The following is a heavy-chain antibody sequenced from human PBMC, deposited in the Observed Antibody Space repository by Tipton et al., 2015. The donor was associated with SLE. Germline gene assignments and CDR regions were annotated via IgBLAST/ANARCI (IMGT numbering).Heavy chain of an antibody. CDR3: ARSLLSGYDSYGMDV. CDR1: GFTFSNYE. D-gene: IGHD5-12*01. CDR2: ISYDGSNK. V-gene: IGHV3-30*04. Sequence: SLRLSCAASGFTFSNYEMNWVRQVPGKGLEWVAVISYDGSNKYYADSVKGRFTMSRDNSKNTLHLQMNSLRAEDTAVYYCARSLLSGYDSYGMDVWGQGTTVTVSS. J-gene: IGHJ6*02.